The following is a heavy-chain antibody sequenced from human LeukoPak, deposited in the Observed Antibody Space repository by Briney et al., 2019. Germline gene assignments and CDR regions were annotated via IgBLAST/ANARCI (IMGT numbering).Heavy chain of an antibody. CDR3: ARAYSSSLSTFDP. J-gene: IGHJ5*02. V-gene: IGHV4-31*03. D-gene: IGHD6-13*01. Sequence: PSQTLSLTCTVSGGSISSGGYYWSWIRQHPGKGLEWIGYIYYSGSTYYNPSLKSRVTISVDTSKNQFSLKLSSVTAADTAVYYCARAYSSSLSTFDPWGQGTLVTVSS. CDR2: IYYSGST. CDR1: GGSISSGGYY.